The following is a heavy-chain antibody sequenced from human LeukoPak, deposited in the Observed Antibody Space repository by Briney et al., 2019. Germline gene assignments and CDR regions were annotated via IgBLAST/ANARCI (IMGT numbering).Heavy chain of an antibody. CDR3: ARADYSSNWYPKGYFDY. Sequence: PGGSLRLSCAASGFTFSSYGMHWVRQAPGKGLEWVAVISYDVGKKYYADSVKGRFTISRDNAKNSLYLQMNSLRAEDTAVYYCARADYSSNWYPKGYFDYWGQGTLVTVSS. J-gene: IGHJ4*02. V-gene: IGHV3-30*03. CDR2: ISYDVGKK. D-gene: IGHD6-13*01. CDR1: GFTFSSYG.